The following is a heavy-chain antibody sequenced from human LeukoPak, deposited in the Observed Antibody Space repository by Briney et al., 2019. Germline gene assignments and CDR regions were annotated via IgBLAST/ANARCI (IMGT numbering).Heavy chain of an antibody. CDR3: ARGSPPGD. CDR1: GFTFSNAW. V-gene: IGHV3-11*05. Sequence: GGSPRLSCAASGFTFSNAWMNWVRRAPGQGLEWVSYISSSSGFTKYADSVRGRFTISRDNAKNSLYLQMNTLRVDDTAVYYCARGSPPGDWGQGTLVTVSS. J-gene: IGHJ4*02. CDR2: ISSSSGFT. D-gene: IGHD3-16*01.